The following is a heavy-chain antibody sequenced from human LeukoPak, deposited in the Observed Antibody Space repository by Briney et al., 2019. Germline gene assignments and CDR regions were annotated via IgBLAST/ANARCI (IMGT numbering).Heavy chain of an antibody. Sequence: PGGSLRLSCAASGFTFSSYAMSWVRQAPGKGLEWVSAISGSGGSTYYADSVKGRFSISRDNSKNTLYLQMNSLRAEDTAVYYCAKVKPLRYYGSGSYPYFDYWGQGTLVTVSS. CDR3: AKVKPLRYYGSGSYPYFDY. CDR1: GFTFSSYA. J-gene: IGHJ4*02. CDR2: ISGSGGST. V-gene: IGHV3-23*01. D-gene: IGHD3-10*01.